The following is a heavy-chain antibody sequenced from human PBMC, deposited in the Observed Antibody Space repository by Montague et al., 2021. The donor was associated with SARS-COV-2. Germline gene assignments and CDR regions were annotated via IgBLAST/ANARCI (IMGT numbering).Heavy chain of an antibody. J-gene: IGHJ3*02. CDR2: MSSSSKYI. Sequence: SRRLSWAASGFSSSSYNMNWFRQAPGKGLEWVSSMSSSSKYIYYADSVKDRFTISRDNAKNSLYLQMNSLRAEDTAIYYCARNWNYGWAFDIWGQGTMVAVSS. D-gene: IGHD1-7*01. CDR1: GFSSSSYN. CDR3: ARNWNYGWAFDI. V-gene: IGHV3-21*01.